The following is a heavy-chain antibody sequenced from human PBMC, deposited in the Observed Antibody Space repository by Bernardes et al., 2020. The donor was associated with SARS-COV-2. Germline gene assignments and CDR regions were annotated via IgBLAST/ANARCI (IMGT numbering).Heavy chain of an antibody. CDR1: GYTFISHD. V-gene: IGHV1-8*01. Sequence: ASVKVSCKASGYTFISHDINWVRQAPGQGLEWMGWMNPNSGNTGYAQKFQGRITMTRDTSTDTAYLDVTSLRSEDTAVYYCARQGTGNYDILTGYYRLPWYLDLWGRGTPVTVSS. CDR3: ARQGTGNYDILTGYYRLPWYLDL. CDR2: MNPNSGNT. D-gene: IGHD3-9*01. J-gene: IGHJ2*01.